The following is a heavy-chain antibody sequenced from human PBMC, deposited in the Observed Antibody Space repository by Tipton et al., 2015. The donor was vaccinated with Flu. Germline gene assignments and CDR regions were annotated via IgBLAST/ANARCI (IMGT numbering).Heavy chain of an antibody. V-gene: IGHV6-1*01. J-gene: IGHJ4*02. CDR3: ARGGRGVLVALFEH. D-gene: IGHD2-8*01. CDR1: GDSVFSNSAS. CDR2: TYYRSKWYD. Sequence: LVKPTQTLSLTCAISGDSVFSNSASWNWIRQSPSRGLEWLGRTYYRSKWYDDYAVSVKSRITINPDTAKNQFSLQLNSVTPEDTAVYYCARGGRGVLVALFEHWGQGTLVTVSS.